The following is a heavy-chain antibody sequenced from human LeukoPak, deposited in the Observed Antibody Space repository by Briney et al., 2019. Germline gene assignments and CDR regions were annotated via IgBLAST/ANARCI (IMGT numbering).Heavy chain of an antibody. J-gene: IGHJ3*02. D-gene: IGHD3-22*01. CDR1: GGSISSSSYY. CDR3: ARPLYDSGWDAFDI. Sequence: SETLSLTCTVSGGSISSSSYYWGWIRQPPGKGLEWIGSIYYSGSTNYNPSLKSRVTISLDTSKNQFSLKLRSVTAADTAVYYCARPLYDSGWDAFDIWGQGTMVTVSS. V-gene: IGHV4-39*07. CDR2: IYYSGST.